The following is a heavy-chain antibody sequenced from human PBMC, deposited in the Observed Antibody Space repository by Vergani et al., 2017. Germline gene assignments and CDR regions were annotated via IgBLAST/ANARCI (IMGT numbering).Heavy chain of an antibody. D-gene: IGHD2-15*01. V-gene: IGHV3-73*01. Sequence: VQLVESGGGLVQPGGSLKLSCAASGFTFSGSAMHWVRQASGKGLEWVGRIRSKANSYATAYAASVKGRFTISRDDSKNTAYLQMNSLKTEDTAVYYCTRRLGYCSGGSCYGYYGMDVWGQGTTVTVSS. J-gene: IGHJ6*02. CDR1: GFTFSGSA. CDR2: IRSKANSYAT. CDR3: TRRLGYCSGGSCYGYYGMDV.